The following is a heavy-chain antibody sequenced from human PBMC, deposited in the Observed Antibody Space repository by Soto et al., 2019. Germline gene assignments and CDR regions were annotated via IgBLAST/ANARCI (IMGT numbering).Heavy chain of an antibody. D-gene: IGHD3-16*02. Sequence: EVQLLESGGGLVQPGGSLRLSCAASGFSFSSYGMTWVRQAPGKGLEWVSAIGGGGRTIYYADSVKGRFSISRDNSKNTLYLQMNSLGAEDTAVYHCAKGSNDYVWGSYRHLDYWGQGTLVTVSS. CDR2: IGGGGRTI. V-gene: IGHV3-23*01. CDR3: AKGSNDYVWGSYRHLDY. CDR1: GFSFSSYG. J-gene: IGHJ4*02.